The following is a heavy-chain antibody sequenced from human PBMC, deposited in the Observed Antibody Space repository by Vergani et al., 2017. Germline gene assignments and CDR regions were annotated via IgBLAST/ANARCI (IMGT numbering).Heavy chain of an antibody. D-gene: IGHD3-22*01. Sequence: QVQLVQSGAEVKKPGASVKVSCKASGYTFTSYAMHWVRQAPGQRLEWMGWINAGNGNTKNSQKFQGRVTITRETSARTAYMELSSLRSEDTAVYYCAREGGPNYYDSSGPIDYWGQGTLVTVSS. V-gene: IGHV1-3*01. CDR3: AREGGPNYYDSSGPIDY. CDR1: GYTFTSYA. J-gene: IGHJ4*02. CDR2: INAGNGNT.